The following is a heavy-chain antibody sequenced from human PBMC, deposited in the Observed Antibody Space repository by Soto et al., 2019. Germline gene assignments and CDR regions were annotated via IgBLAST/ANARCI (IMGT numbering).Heavy chain of an antibody. CDR2: ISSSSSYI. Sequence: ESGGGLVQPGGSLRLSCAASGFTFSIYTMNWVRQAPGKGLEWVSSISSSSSYIYYADSVKGRFTISRDNAKNSLSLQMNSLRAEDTAVYYCARDPYGDYYFDYWGQGTLVTVSS. D-gene: IGHD4-17*01. J-gene: IGHJ4*02. V-gene: IGHV3-21*01. CDR1: GFTFSIYT. CDR3: ARDPYGDYYFDY.